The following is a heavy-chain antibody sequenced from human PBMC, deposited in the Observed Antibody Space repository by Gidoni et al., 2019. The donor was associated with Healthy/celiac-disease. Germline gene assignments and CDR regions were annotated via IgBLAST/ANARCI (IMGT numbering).Heavy chain of an antibody. Sequence: QVQLVQSGAEVKKPGASVKVSCKASGSTFTSYDINWVRQATGQGLEWMGWMNPNSGNTGYAQKFQGRVTMTRNTSISTAYMELSSLRSEDTAVYYGATRYNWNDGWGDAVDIWGQGTMVTVSS. J-gene: IGHJ3*02. CDR1: GSTFTSYD. V-gene: IGHV1-8*01. D-gene: IGHD1-1*01. CDR3: ATRYNWNDGWGDAVDI. CDR2: MNPNSGNT.